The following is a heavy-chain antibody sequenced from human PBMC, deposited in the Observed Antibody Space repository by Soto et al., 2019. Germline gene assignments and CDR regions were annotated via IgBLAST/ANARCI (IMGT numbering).Heavy chain of an antibody. D-gene: IGHD3-22*01. CDR3: ARAPDYYDSSHCDQ. V-gene: IGHV4-59*08. CDR1: GDSIRNYY. Sequence: SETLSLTCSFPGDSIRNYYWSWIRQPPGKGLEWMGYIYYSASTNYKPSLNYNPSLKSRVTISLDTSQNQFSLKLTSMTAAYTAVYYWARAPDYYDSSHCDQWGQGA. CDR2: IYYSAST. J-gene: IGHJ4*02.